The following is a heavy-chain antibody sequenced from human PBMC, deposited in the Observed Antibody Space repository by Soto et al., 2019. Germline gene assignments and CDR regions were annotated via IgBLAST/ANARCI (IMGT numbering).Heavy chain of an antibody. J-gene: IGHJ4*02. V-gene: IGHV1-18*01. CDR3: AGDVLRGGWFYYFDY. D-gene: IGHD6-19*01. CDR2: ISAYNGNT. Sequence: ASVKVSCKASGYTFTSYGISWVRQAPGQGLEWMGWISAYNGNTNYAQKLQGRVTMTTDTSTSTAYMELRSLRSDDTAVYYCAGDVLRGGWFYYFDYWGQGTLVTVSS. CDR1: GYTFTSYG.